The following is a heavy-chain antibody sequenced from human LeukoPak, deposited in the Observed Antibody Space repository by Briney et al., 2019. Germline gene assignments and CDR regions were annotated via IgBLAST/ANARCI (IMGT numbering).Heavy chain of an antibody. CDR3: ARTNSRSSNYYYGMDV. V-gene: IGHV3-33*01. D-gene: IGHD6-6*01. CDR1: GFTFSSYG. CDR2: IWYDGSNS. Sequence: GRSLRLSCAASGFTFSSYGMHWVRQAPGKGLEWLAVIWYDGSNSYYADSVKGQFTISRDNSKNTLYLQMNSLRAEDTAVYYCARTNSRSSNYYYGMDVWGQGTTVTVS. J-gene: IGHJ6*02.